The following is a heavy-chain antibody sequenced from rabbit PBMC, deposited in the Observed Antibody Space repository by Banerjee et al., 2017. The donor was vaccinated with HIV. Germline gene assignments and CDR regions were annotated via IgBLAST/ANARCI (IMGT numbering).Heavy chain of an antibody. CDR1: GFSISNGYY. V-gene: IGHV1S40*01. CDR2: IYGST. CDR3: ARMSGTSYYWTYYGMDL. J-gene: IGHJ6*01. Sequence: QSLEESGGDLVKPGASLTLTCTASGFSISNGYYMCWVRQAPGKGLEWIACIYGSTYYASWAKGRFTISKTSSTTVTLQMTSLTAADTATYFCARMSGTSYYWTYYGMDLWGPGTLVTVS. D-gene: IGHD8-1*01.